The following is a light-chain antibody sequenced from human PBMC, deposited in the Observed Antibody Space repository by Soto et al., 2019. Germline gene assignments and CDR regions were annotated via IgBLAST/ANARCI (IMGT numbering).Light chain of an antibody. J-gene: IGLJ2*01. CDR2: EVS. CDR1: SSDIGAYNY. Sequence: SALTQPPSASGSPGQSVTISCTGTSSDIGAYNYVSWYQHHPGKAPKLIIYEVSKWPSGVPGRLSGSKSGNTASLTVPGLQDNDEAVYYCSSYAGNGKWVFGVVTQLTVL. V-gene: IGLV2-8*01. CDR3: SSYAGNGKWV.